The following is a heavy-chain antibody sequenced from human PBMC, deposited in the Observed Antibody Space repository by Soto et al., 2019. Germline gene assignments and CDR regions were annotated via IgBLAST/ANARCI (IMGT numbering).Heavy chain of an antibody. CDR3: ARHFYDWLFFDY. CDR2: IYYSGST. D-gene: IGHD3-9*01. J-gene: IGHJ4*02. CDR1: GGSISSYY. V-gene: IGHV4-59*08. Sequence: PSETLSLTCTVSGGSISSYYWSWIRQPPGKGLEWIGYIYYSGSTNYNPYLKSRVTISVDTSKNQFSLKLSSVTAADTAVYYCARHFYDWLFFDYWGQGTLVTVSS.